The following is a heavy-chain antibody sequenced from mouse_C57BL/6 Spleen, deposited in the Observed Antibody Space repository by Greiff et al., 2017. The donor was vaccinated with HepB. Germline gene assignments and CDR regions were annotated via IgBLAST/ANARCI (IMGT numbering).Heavy chain of an antibody. D-gene: IGHD2-4*01. Sequence: QVQLQQPGAELVRPGSSVKLSCKASGYTFTSYWMDWVKQRPGQGLEWIGNIYPSDSETHYNQKFKDKATLTVDKSSSTAYMQLSSLTSEDSAVYYCARSYDYDAFYAMDYWGQGTSVTVSS. J-gene: IGHJ4*01. CDR1: GYTFTSYW. V-gene: IGHV1-61*01. CDR3: ARSYDYDAFYAMDY. CDR2: IYPSDSET.